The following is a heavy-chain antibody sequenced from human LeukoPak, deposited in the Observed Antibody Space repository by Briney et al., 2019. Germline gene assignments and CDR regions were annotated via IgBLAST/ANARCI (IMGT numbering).Heavy chain of an antibody. CDR1: GFTFSAYG. V-gene: IGHV3-43*02. CDR3: AKDHGERTYYYYYMDV. CDR2: ISDRGDNT. Sequence: TGGSLRLSCAAPGFTFSAYGMTWVRQAPGKGLEWVSHISDRGDNTYYADPVQGRFTISRDNSKNSLYLQMNSLRTEDTALYYCAKDHGERTYYYYYMDVWGKGTTVTVSS. D-gene: IGHD3-10*01. J-gene: IGHJ6*03.